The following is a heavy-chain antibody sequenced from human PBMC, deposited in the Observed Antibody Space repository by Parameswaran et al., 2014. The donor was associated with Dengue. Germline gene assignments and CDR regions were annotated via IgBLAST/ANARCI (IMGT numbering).Heavy chain of an antibody. J-gene: IGHJ6*02. D-gene: IGHD1-7*01. CDR1: GYTFTSYY. CDR2: INPSGGGT. CDR3: ARDLDDELEDYYHGMDV. Sequence: PGASVKVSCKASGYTFTSYYMHWVRQAPGQGLEWMGIINPSGGGTSYAQKLQGRVTMTRDTSTSTVYMELSSLRSEDTAVYYCARDLDDELEDYYHGMDVWGQGDHGHRLL. V-gene: IGHV1-46*04.